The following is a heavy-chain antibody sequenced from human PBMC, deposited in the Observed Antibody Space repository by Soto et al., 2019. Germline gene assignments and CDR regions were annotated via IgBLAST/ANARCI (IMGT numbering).Heavy chain of an antibody. J-gene: IGHJ4*02. CDR3: ARDALGSGSSALDY. D-gene: IGHD3-10*01. Sequence: ASVKVSCKASGYTFTGYYMHWVRQAPGQGLEWMGWINPNSGGTNYAQKFQGWVTMTRDTSISTAYMELSRLRSDDTAVYYCARDALGSGSSALDYWGQGTLVTVSS. CDR2: INPNSGGT. CDR1: GYTFTGYY. V-gene: IGHV1-2*04.